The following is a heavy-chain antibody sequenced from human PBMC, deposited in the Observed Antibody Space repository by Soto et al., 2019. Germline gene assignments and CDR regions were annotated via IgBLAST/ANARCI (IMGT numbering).Heavy chain of an antibody. CDR1: GVTFGNYE. CDR3: AKNADFFHYHMDV. J-gene: IGHJ6*03. CDR2: MNLSSGNT. V-gene: IGHV1-8*01. Sequence: QVLLMQSGAEVRKPGASVTVSCEASGVTFGNYEINWVRQAPGQGLEWMGWMNLSSGNTGYAQKFQGRVTMTRITSTNTAYMELRSLTSEDTAVYYCAKNADFFHYHMDVWGEGTTVTVSS.